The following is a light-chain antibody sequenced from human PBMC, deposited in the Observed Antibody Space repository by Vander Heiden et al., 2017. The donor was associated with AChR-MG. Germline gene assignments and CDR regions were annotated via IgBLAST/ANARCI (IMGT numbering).Light chain of an antibody. CDR2: LNRDGSH. J-gene: IGLJ1*01. Sequence: QFVLTQSPSASASLGASVKLTCTLSNGHSNYAIAWHQQQPEKGPRYLIKLNRDGSHTKGDGIPDRFSVSRSGTEWYLTISSLQSEDEADYYCQTWDTGIPYVFGTGTRVTVL. CDR1: NGHSNYA. CDR3: QTWDTGIPYV. V-gene: IGLV4-69*01.